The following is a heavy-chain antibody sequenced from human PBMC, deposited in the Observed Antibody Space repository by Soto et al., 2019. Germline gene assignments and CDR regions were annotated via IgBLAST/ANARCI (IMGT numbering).Heavy chain of an antibody. CDR2: IYHSGST. CDR3: ASLVSSYYLDY. CDR1: GGSISSSNW. J-gene: IGHJ4*02. Sequence: SETLSLTCAVSGGSISSSNWWSWVRQPPGKGLEWIGEIYHSGSTNYNPSLKSRVTISVDTSKSQFSLKLSSVTAADTAVYYCASLVSSYYLDYWGQGTLVTVSS. D-gene: IGHD3-16*02. V-gene: IGHV4-4*02.